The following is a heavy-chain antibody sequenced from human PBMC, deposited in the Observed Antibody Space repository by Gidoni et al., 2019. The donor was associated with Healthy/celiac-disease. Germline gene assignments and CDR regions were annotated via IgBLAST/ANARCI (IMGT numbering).Heavy chain of an antibody. CDR2: LNHSGST. Sequence: QVQPQQRGAGLLKPSETLSPTCAVDGGSSSGSSWSWIRQPPGKGLEWTGELNHSGSTNYSPSLKSRVTIAVDTSKNQFSLKQSAVTAADTAVYYCARGPYTVTTSYGMDVWGQGTTVTVSS. CDR3: ARGPYTVTTSYGMDV. CDR1: GGSSSGSS. J-gene: IGHJ6*02. D-gene: IGHD4-17*01. V-gene: IGHV4-34*01.